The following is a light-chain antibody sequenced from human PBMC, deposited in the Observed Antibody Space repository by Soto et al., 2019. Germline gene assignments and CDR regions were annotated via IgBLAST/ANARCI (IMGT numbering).Light chain of an antibody. V-gene: IGKV3-15*01. Sequence: EIVMTQSPATLSVSPGERATLSCRASQSVSSNLAWYQQKPGQAPRLLIYGASTRATGIPARFSGIGSGTEFTLTISTLQSEDFAVYYGQQYNNWPPLSFGGGTKVEIK. CDR2: GAS. CDR3: QQYNNWPPLS. CDR1: QSVSSN. J-gene: IGKJ4*01.